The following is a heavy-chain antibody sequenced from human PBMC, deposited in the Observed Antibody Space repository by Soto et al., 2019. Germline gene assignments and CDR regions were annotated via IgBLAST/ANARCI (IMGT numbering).Heavy chain of an antibody. Sequence: EVQLVESGGGLVQPGGSLRLSCAASGFTFSRSWMNWVRQAPGKGLEWVANIKEDGSEKDYVDSVKDRFTISRDNDKKSLSLQMNSLRAKDSAVYNSAKLNDYARSSGIWGQGTMVTVSS. J-gene: IGHJ3*02. V-gene: IGHV3-7*01. CDR1: GFTFSRSW. CDR2: IKEDGSEK. D-gene: IGHD4-17*01. CDR3: AKLNDYARSSGI.